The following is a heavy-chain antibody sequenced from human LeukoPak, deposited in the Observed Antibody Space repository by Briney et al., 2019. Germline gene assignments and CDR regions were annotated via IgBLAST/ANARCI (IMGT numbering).Heavy chain of an antibody. CDR3: AITWLRVNMKYENSGYDDAFEI. Sequence: GASVKVSCKASGYTFTSYYMHWVRQAPGQGLEWMGLINPSGGDTIYAQKFQGRVTMTRDISTSAVYMELSSLRSEDTAVYYYAITWLRVNMKYENSGYDDAFEIWGERTMVTVSS. D-gene: IGHD3-22*01. J-gene: IGHJ3*02. CDR2: INPSGGDT. CDR1: GYTFTSYY. V-gene: IGHV1-46*01.